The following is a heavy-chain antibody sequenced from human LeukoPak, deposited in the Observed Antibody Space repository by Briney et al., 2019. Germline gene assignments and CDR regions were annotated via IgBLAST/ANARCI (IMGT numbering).Heavy chain of an antibody. Sequence: QPGGSLRLSCAASGFTFSSYGMHWVRQAPGKGLEWVANIKQDGSEKYYVDSVKGRFTISRDNAKNSLYLQMNSLRAEDTAVYYCARVYILYYFDYWGQGTLVTVSS. CDR3: ARVYILYYFDY. D-gene: IGHD2-8*02. J-gene: IGHJ4*02. CDR2: IKQDGSEK. CDR1: GFTFSSYG. V-gene: IGHV3-7*01.